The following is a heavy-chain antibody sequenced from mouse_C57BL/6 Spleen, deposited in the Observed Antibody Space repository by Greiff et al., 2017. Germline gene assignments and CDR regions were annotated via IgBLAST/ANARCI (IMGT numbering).Heavy chain of an antibody. V-gene: IGHV2-6*01. CDR3: ARRSPYGYDGYFDV. Sequence: VKLVESGPGLVAPSQSLSITCTVSGFSLTSYGVDWVRQSPGKGLEWLGVIWGVGSTNYNSALKSRLSISKDNSKSQVFLKMNSLQTDDTAMYYCARRSPYGYDGYFDVCGTGTTVTVSS. J-gene: IGHJ1*03. D-gene: IGHD2-2*01. CDR1: GFSLTSYG. CDR2: IWGVGST.